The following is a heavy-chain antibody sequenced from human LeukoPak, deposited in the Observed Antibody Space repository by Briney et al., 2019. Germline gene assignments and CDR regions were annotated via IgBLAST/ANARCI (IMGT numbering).Heavy chain of an antibody. V-gene: IGHV3-48*01. J-gene: IGHJ4*02. CDR3: TRALLRDYDSSGYYFH. Sequence: GGSLRLSCAASGSTFSYYTMNWFRQAPGKGLEWVSYISRRSSTKYYADSVKGRFTISRDKAKNSLYLQMNSLKTEDTAVYYCTRALLRDYDSSGYYFHWGQGTLVTVSS. CDR1: GSTFSYYT. D-gene: IGHD3-22*01. CDR2: ISRRSSTK.